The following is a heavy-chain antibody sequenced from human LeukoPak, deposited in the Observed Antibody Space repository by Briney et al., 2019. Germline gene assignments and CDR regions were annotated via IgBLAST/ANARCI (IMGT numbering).Heavy chain of an antibody. J-gene: IGHJ4*02. V-gene: IGHV3-23*01. CDR3: AKGAAVGATKSYYFDY. CDR1: GFTFDDYG. CDR2: ISGSGGST. D-gene: IGHD1-26*01. Sequence: GGSLRLSCAASGFTFDDYGMSWVRQAPGKGLEWVSAISGSGGSTYYADSVKGRFTISRDNSKNTLYLQMNSLRAEDTAVYYCAKGAAVGATKSYYFDYWGQGTLVTVSS.